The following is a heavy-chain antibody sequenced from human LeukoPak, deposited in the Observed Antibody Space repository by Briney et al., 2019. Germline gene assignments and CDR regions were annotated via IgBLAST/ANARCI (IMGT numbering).Heavy chain of an antibody. CDR3: ARDLASSGYYPYYFDY. CDR1: GYSISSGYY. CDR2: FYDSGNT. V-gene: IGHV4-38-2*02. D-gene: IGHD3-22*01. J-gene: IGHJ4*02. Sequence: SETLSLTRTVSGYSISSGYYWGWIRQPPGKGLEWIGSFYDSGNTYYNPSLKSRVTISVDTSKNQFSLKVRSVTAADTAVYFCARDLASSGYYPYYFDYWGQGTLVTVSS.